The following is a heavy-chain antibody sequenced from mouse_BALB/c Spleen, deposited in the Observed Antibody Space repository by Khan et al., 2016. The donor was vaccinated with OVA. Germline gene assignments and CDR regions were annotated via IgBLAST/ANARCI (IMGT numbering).Heavy chain of an antibody. V-gene: IGHV2-9*02. Sequence: VQLKESGPGLVAPSQSLSITCTVSGFSLTSYGVHWVRQPPGKGLEWLVVIWAGGSTNYNSAPMSSLCLSKDNSKSQVFLKRINLQAEDTAMYYYARHVDKWGQGTTLTVSS. CDR1: GFSLTSYG. CDR3: ARHVDK. CDR2: IWAGGST. J-gene: IGHJ2*01.